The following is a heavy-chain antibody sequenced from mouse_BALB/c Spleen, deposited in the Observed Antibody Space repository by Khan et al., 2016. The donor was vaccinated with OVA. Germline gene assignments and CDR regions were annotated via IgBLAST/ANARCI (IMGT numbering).Heavy chain of an antibody. V-gene: IGHV5-15*02. D-gene: IGHD1-1*01. CDR3: ARFYYGSSWAY. Sequence: EVELVESGGGLVQPGGSRKLSCAASGFTFSDYGMAWVRQAPGKGPEWVAFISNLAYSIYYSDTVTGRFTISRENAKNTLYLEMSGLRSEDTAMYYCARFYYGSSWAYWGQGTLVTVSA. J-gene: IGHJ3*01. CDR2: ISNLAYSI. CDR1: GFTFSDYG.